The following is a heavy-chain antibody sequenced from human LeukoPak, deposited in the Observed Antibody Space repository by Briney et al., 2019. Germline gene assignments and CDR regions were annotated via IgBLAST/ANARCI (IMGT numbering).Heavy chain of an antibody. J-gene: IGHJ4*02. Sequence: PGGSLRLSCAASAFTFTNYWMSWVRQAPGKGPEWVANIKQDGSEKCYVDSVRGRFTISRDNAKNSLYLQMNSLRAEDTAVYYCARDGFYYALDYWGQGTLVTVSS. CDR3: ARDGFYYALDY. CDR2: IKQDGSEK. V-gene: IGHV3-7*01. CDR1: AFTFTNYW. D-gene: IGHD3-10*01.